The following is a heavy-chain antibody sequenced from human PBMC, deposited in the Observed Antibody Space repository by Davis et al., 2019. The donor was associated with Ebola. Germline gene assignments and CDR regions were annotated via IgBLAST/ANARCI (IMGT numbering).Heavy chain of an antibody. D-gene: IGHD3-22*01. CDR3: ARGSGFYSGAEYFQH. V-gene: IGHV1-46*01. Sequence: ASVKVSCKASGYTFTSYYMHWVRQAPGQGLEWVGIINPSGGYTTCAQKFQGRVTVTRDTSTSTVYMELSSLRSEDTALYYCARGSGFYSGAEYFQHWGQGTLVTVSS. CDR2: INPSGGYT. J-gene: IGHJ1*01. CDR1: GYTFTSYY.